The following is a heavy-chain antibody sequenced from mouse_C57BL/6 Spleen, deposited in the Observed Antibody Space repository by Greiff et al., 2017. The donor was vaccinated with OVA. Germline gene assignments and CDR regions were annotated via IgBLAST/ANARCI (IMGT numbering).Heavy chain of an antibody. CDR3: ARRWWDGSFDY. Sequence: VQLQQPGAELVKPGASVKLSCKASGYTFTSYWMHWVKQRPGRGLEWIGRIDPNSGGTKYNEKFKSKATLTVDKPSSTAYMQRSSLTSEDSAVYYCARRWWDGSFDYWGQGTTLTVSS. J-gene: IGHJ2*01. D-gene: IGHD1-1*02. CDR2: IDPNSGGT. V-gene: IGHV1-72*01. CDR1: GYTFTSYW.